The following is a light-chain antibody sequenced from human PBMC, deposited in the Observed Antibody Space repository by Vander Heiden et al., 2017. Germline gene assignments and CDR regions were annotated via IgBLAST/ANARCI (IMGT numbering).Light chain of an antibody. Sequence: EIVLTQSPGTLSLSPGERATRSCRASQSVSNSYLAWYQQKPGQAPRLLIYDASSRATGIPDRFSGSGSGTDFTITISRLEPEDFAVYYCQQYGSSPITFGQGTRLDIK. CDR2: DAS. CDR1: QSVSNSY. V-gene: IGKV3-20*01. J-gene: IGKJ5*01. CDR3: QQYGSSPIT.